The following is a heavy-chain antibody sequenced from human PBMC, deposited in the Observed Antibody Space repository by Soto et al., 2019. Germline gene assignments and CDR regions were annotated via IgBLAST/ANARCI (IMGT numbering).Heavy chain of an antibody. J-gene: IGHJ5*02. V-gene: IGHV1-18*01. CDR3: ARDQNVLWFDP. D-gene: IGHD3-10*02. CDR1: GYTFTNYN. CDR2: ISASNGNT. Sequence: ASVKVSCKASGYTFTNYNFIWVRQAPGQGLEWMGWISASNGNTKYAQKFQGRVTMTTDTSTSTAYMELRSLSSDDTAVYYCARDQNVLWFDPWGQGTLVTVSS.